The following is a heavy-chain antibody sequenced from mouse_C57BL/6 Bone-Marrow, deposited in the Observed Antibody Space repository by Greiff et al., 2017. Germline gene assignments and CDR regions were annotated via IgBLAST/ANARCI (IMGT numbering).Heavy chain of an antibody. CDR1: GFNIKNTY. CDR3: ATVVATDYYAMDY. D-gene: IGHD1-1*01. CDR2: IDPANGNT. Sequence: VQLKQSVAELVRPGASVKLSCTASGFNIKNTYMHWVKQRPEQGLEWIGRIDPANGNTKYAPKFQGKATITADTSSNTAYLQLSSLTSEDTAIYYCATVVATDYYAMDYWGQGTSVTVSS. V-gene: IGHV14-3*01. J-gene: IGHJ4*01.